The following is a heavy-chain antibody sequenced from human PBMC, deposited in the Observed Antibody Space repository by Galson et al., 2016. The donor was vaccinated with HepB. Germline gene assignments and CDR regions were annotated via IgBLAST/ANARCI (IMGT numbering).Heavy chain of an antibody. CDR2: IFYTGRT. J-gene: IGHJ4*02. CDR1: GASLRSYY. V-gene: IGHV4-59*01. D-gene: IGHD2-15*01. Sequence: SETLSLTCTVSGASLRSYYWSWIWQPPGKGLEWIECIFYTGRTNDNPSLKSRVTISVDTSKNQFSLKLSSVTAADTAVYYCARGCSGGSCYPFDYWGQGTLVTVSS. CDR3: ARGCSGGSCYPFDY.